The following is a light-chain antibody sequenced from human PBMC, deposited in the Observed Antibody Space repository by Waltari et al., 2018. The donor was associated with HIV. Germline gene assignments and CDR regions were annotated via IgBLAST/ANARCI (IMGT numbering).Light chain of an antibody. J-gene: IGLJ1*01. CDR3: VGWDSRLRGYV. CDR2: KDT. Sequence: QPVLTQPPSASGTTGQRVTISCSGSSSNIENANVYWYQQFPGAAPKLLIYKDTQRPSGDPDRFTGSKSGTSASLAIGGLRSEDEADYYCVGWDSRLRGYVFGTGTKVTVL. V-gene: IGLV1-47*01. CDR1: SSNIENAN.